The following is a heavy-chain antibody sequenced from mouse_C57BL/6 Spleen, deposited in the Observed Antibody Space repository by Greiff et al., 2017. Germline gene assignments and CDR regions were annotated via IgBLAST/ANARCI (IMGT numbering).Heavy chain of an antibody. CDR2: IDPSDSYT. D-gene: IGHD2-3*01. Sequence: QVQLQQPGAELVMPGASVKLSCKASGYTFTSYWMHWVKQRPGQGLEWIGEIDPSDSYTNYNQKFKGKSTLTVDKSSSTAYMQLSSLTCEDSAVYYCARRGYDGSWFAYWGQGTLVTVAA. CDR3: ARRGYDGSWFAY. V-gene: IGHV1-69*01. CDR1: GYTFTSYW. J-gene: IGHJ3*01.